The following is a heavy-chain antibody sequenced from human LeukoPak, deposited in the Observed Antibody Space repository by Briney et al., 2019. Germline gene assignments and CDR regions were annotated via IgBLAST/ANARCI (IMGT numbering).Heavy chain of an antibody. D-gene: IGHD6-19*01. V-gene: IGHV3-33*01. J-gene: IGHJ4*02. Sequence: HAGGSLRLSCAASGFTFSSYGMHWVRQAPGKGLEWVAVIWHDGTNGNYADSVKGRFTISRDNSKNTLYLQMNSLRVEDTAVYYCARESQWLIRDWGQGTLVTVAS. CDR3: ARESQWLIRD. CDR2: IWHDGTNG. CDR1: GFTFSSYG.